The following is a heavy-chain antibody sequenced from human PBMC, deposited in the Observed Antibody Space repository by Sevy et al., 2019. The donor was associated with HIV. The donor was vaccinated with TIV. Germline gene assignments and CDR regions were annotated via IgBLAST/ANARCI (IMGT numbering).Heavy chain of an antibody. V-gene: IGHV4-59*08. D-gene: IGHD1-26*01. CDR3: AGENAWGRGYS. CDR1: GGSITSLY. Sequence: SETLSLTCTVSGGSITSLYWGWIRQPPGKGLEWIANIYYNGNTNYNPSLKSRVTISLDTSKNKFSLGLSSVTAADTAIYYGAGENAWGRGYSWGQGTLVTVSS. J-gene: IGHJ4*02. CDR2: IYYNGNT.